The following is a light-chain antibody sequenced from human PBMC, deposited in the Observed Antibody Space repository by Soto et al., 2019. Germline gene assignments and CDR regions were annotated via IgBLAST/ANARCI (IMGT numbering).Light chain of an antibody. J-gene: IGLJ2*01. CDR2: AVS. CDR3: SSYTTSSTVI. V-gene: IGLV2-14*03. Sequence: QSALTQPASVSGSPGQSITISCTGTSSDVGDHNYVSWYQQQPGKAPKLMIYAVSNRPSGVSNRFSGSKSGNTASLTISGLQAEDEADYYCSSYTTSSTVIXGGGTKLTVL. CDR1: SSDVGDHNY.